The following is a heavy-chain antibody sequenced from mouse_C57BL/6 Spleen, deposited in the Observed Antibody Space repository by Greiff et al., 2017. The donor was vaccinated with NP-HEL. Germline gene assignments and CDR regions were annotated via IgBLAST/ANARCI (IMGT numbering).Heavy chain of an antibody. CDR2: INPNNGGT. J-gene: IGHJ2*01. V-gene: IGHV1-26*01. Sequence: VQLQQSGPELVKPGASVKISCKASGYTFTDYYMTWVKQSHGKSLEWIGDINPNNGGTSYHQKFKGKATLTVDKSSSTAYMELRSLTSEDSAVYYCARGGGFSSPYFDYWGQGTTLTVSS. CDR3: ARGGGFSSPYFDY. CDR1: GYTFTDYY.